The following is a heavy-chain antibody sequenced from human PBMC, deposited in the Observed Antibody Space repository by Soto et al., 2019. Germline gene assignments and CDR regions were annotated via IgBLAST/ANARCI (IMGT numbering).Heavy chain of an antibody. Sequence: SETLSLTCTVSGGSISSGDYYWSWIRQPPGKGLEWIGYIYYSGSTYYNPSLKSRVTISVDTSKNQFSLKLSSVTAADTAVYYCARDNSYNWKFGRSAGMDVWGQGTTVTVSS. CDR2: IYYSGST. V-gene: IGHV4-30-4*01. J-gene: IGHJ6*02. CDR3: ARDNSYNWKFGRSAGMDV. D-gene: IGHD1-20*01. CDR1: GGSISSGDYY.